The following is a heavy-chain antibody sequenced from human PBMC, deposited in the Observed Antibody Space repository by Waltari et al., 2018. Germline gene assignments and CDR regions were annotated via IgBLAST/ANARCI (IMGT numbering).Heavy chain of an antibody. CDR2: INSDGTT. CDR3: ARGGAGRLYFDY. V-gene: IGHV3-53*01. Sequence: EGQLVEPGGGLIQPGGSLRLSCAASGFTGSRNYQRWVRQARGKGLRCFSIINSDGTTYSAASGKGRFTISRDKSKNTLSLKMNSLEAEDTAVYYCARGGAGRLYFDYWGQGTLVTVSS. CDR1: GFTGSRNY. J-gene: IGHJ4*02. D-gene: IGHD3-10*01.